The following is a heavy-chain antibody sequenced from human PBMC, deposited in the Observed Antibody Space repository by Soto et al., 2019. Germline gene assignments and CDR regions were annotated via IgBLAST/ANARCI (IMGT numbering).Heavy chain of an antibody. V-gene: IGHV3-48*03. CDR3: ARESGGTGLDV. D-gene: IGHD1-1*01. Sequence: EVQLVESGGGLAQPGGSLRLSCAASGFTFSAFEMNWVRQAPGKGLEWLSYIYNSGSTMTYADSVKGRFAISRDNAKNSLYLQMDSLRAEDTSVYYCARESGGTGLDVWGQGTTVTVSS. CDR1: GFTFSAFE. CDR2: IYNSGSTM. J-gene: IGHJ6*02.